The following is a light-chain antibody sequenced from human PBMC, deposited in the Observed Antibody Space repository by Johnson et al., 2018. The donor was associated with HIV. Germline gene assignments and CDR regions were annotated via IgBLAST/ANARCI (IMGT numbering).Light chain of an antibody. CDR3: GAWDSSLSAHFV. V-gene: IGLV1-51*01. CDR1: SSNIGNNY. Sequence: QFVLTQPPSMSAAPGQKVTISCSGSSSNIGNNYVSWYQQLPGTAPKLLIYDNNKRPSGIPDRFSGSKSGTSATLGITGLQTGDEADYYCGAWDSSLSAHFVFGTGTNITVL. J-gene: IGLJ1*01. CDR2: DNN.